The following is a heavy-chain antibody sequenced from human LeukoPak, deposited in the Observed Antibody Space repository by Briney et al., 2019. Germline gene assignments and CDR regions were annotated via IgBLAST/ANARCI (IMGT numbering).Heavy chain of an antibody. Sequence: ASVKVSCKASGYTFTSYGISWVRQAPGQGLEWMGWISAYNGNTNYAQKLQGRVTMTTDTSTSTAYMELRSLRSDDTAVYYCARSSVSYYDYVWGSYRYTGGFDYWGQGTLVTVSS. D-gene: IGHD3-16*02. CDR3: ARSSVSYYDYVWGSYRYTGGFDY. CDR2: ISAYNGNT. J-gene: IGHJ4*02. V-gene: IGHV1-18*01. CDR1: GYTFTSYG.